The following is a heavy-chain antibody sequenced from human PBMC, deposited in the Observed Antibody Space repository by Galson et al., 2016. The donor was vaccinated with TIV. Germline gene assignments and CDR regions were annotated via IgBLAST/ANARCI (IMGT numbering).Heavy chain of an antibody. CDR2: IYYTGIT. D-gene: IGHD3-22*01. J-gene: IGHJ6*03. CDR3: ARGKGSSGYYYSYYYMDV. Sequence: SETLSLTCTVSGGSVSHTSYYWGWIRQPPGKGLEWIGTIYYTGITFYNPSLESRVTVSVDTSKNHCSLKLSSVSAADTAVYYCARGKGSSGYYYSYYYMDVWGKGTTVTVSS. CDR1: GGSVSHTSYY. V-gene: IGHV4-39*07.